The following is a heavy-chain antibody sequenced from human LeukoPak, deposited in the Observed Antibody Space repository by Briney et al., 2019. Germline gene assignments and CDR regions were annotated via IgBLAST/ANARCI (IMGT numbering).Heavy chain of an antibody. Sequence: GGSLRLSCAFSGITLSNYGMSWVRQAPGKGLEWVAGISDSGGRTTYADSVKGRFTISRDNPKNTLYLQMNSLRAEDTAVYFCAKRGVVIRVILVGFHKEAYYFDSRGQGALVTVSS. CDR2: ISDSGGRT. V-gene: IGHV3-23*01. D-gene: IGHD3-22*01. CDR3: AKRGVVIRVILVGFHKEAYYFDS. J-gene: IGHJ4*02. CDR1: GITLSNYG.